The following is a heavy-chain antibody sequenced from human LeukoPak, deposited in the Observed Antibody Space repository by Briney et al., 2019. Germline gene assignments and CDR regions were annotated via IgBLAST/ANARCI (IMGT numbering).Heavy chain of an antibody. V-gene: IGHV3-33*01. J-gene: IGHJ4*02. CDR2: IWYDGSNK. CDR3: ARETGIAAAVPTSNVDY. CDR1: GFTFSSYG. Sequence: GGSLRLSCAASGFTFSSYGMHWVRQAPGKGLEWVAVIWYDGSNKYYADSVKGRFTISRDNSKNTLYLQMNSLRAEDTAVYYCARETGIAAAVPTSNVDYWGQGTLVTVSS. D-gene: IGHD6-13*01.